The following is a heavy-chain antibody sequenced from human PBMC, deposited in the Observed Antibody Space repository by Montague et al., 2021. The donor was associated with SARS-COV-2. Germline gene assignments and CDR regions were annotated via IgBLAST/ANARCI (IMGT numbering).Heavy chain of an antibody. CDR2: ISRSGSII. D-gene: IGHD6-13*01. Sequence: SLRLSCPASGFTFSSYEMNWVRQAPGKGLEWVSYISRSGSIIYYADSVKGRFTISRDNAKNSLYLQMNSLRAEDTAVYYCAREYIEAAGHGNDYWGQGTLVTVSS. V-gene: IGHV3-48*03. CDR1: GFTFSSYE. CDR3: AREYIEAAGHGNDY. J-gene: IGHJ4*02.